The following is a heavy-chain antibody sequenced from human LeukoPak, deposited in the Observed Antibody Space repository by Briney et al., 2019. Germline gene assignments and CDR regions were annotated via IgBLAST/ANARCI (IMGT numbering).Heavy chain of an antibody. D-gene: IGHD1-26*01. Sequence: PGGAPRLSRAAPGFTFSKARVGRGRPGPGKGAGWGSAISGSGGSTYYADSVKGRFTISRDNSKNTLYLQMNSLRAEDTAVYYCAKDYEPLVGVHRWGDWFDPWGQGTLVTVSS. CDR3: AKDYEPLVGVHRWGDWFDP. V-gene: IGHV3-23*01. CDR2: ISGSGGST. J-gene: IGHJ5*02. CDR1: GFTFSKAR.